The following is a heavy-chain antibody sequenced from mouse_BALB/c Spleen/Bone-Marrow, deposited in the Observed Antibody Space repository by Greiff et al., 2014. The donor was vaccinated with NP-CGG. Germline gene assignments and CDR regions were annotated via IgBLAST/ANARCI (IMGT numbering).Heavy chain of an antibody. J-gene: IGHJ2*01. CDR3: AKGDNYRYDFDY. CDR2: INPYNDGT. V-gene: IGHV1-14*01. Sequence: EVKVVESGPELVKPGASVKMSCKASGYTLSSYVMHWVKQKPGQGLEWIGYINPYNDGTKYNEKFKGKATLTSDKSSSTAYMELSSLTSEDSAVYYCAKGDNYRYDFDYWGQGTTLTVSS. CDR1: GYTLSSYV. D-gene: IGHD2-14*01.